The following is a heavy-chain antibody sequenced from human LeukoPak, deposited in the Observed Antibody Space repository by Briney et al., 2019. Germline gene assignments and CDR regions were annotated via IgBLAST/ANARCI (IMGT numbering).Heavy chain of an antibody. J-gene: IGHJ4*02. CDR1: GGSISSRSYY. CDR2: IYYSGST. CDR3: ATGYTSNCPYN. Sequence: PSETLSLTCTVSGGSISSRSYYWGWIRQPPGKGLEWIGTIYYSGSTYYNPSLKSRVTISVDTSKNQFSLKLRSVAAADTAVYYCATGYTSNCPYNWGQGTLVTVSS. V-gene: IGHV4-39*01. D-gene: IGHD6-13*01.